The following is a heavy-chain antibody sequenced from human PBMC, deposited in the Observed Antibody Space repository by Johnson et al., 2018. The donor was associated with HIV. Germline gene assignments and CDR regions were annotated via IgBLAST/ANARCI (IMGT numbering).Heavy chain of an antibody. J-gene: IGHJ3*02. CDR1: GFTFSNYW. V-gene: IGHV3-74*01. CDR2: INSDRTGT. CDR3: VREGPSERAGFDI. Sequence: EVQLLESGGGSVQPAGSLRLSCVPSGFTFSNYWTPWVRQGPGQGLVWVSRINSDRTGTSYADSVTGLFTVSRDNAKNTLYLQMNSLRDEDTAVYYCVREGPSERAGFDIWGQGTMVTVSS.